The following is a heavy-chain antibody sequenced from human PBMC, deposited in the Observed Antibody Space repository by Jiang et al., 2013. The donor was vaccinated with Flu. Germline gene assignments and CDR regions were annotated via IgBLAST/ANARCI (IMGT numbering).Heavy chain of an antibody. J-gene: IGHJ4*02. Sequence: GSGLVKPSQTLSLTCTVSGGSISSGDYYWSWIRQPPGKGLEWIGYIYYSGSTYYNPSLKSRVTISVDTSKNQFSLKLSSVTAADTAVYYCARVTYYYDSSGYYTTFDYWGQGTLVTVSS. CDR3: ARVTYYYDSSGYYTTFDY. D-gene: IGHD3-22*01. CDR2: IYYSGST. V-gene: IGHV4-30-4*01. CDR1: GGSISSGDYY.